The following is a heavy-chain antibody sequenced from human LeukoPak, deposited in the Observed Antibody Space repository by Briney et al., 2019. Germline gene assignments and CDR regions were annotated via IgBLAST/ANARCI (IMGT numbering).Heavy chain of an antibody. V-gene: IGHV3-33*01. Sequence: GGSLRLSCTASGFTFRNFGFHWVRQAPGKGLEWLAVIWSEGTIQLYADSAKGRFTISKDDLKNTLYLQVNSLRVEDTAIYYCARDYKTGHTDYWGQGTLVTVSS. CDR3: ARDYKTGHTDY. D-gene: IGHD3-10*01. CDR1: GFTFRNFG. J-gene: IGHJ4*02. CDR2: IWSEGTIQ.